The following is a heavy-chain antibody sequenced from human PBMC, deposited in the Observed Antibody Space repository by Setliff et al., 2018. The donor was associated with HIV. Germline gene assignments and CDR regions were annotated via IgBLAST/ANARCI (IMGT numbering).Heavy chain of an antibody. Sequence: PGGSLRLSCAASGFSLSYHGMHWVRQAPGKGLEWVAIIWYDGSNEYYADSVKGRFTISRDNSKNTLYLQMDSLRAEDTAVYYCVRDQDTPSRCRSKTCINPGDYWGLGTLVTAPQ. CDR3: VRDQDTPSRCRSKTCINPGDY. J-gene: IGHJ4*02. CDR2: IWYDGSNE. D-gene: IGHD2-2*01. V-gene: IGHV3-33*01. CDR1: GFSLSYHG.